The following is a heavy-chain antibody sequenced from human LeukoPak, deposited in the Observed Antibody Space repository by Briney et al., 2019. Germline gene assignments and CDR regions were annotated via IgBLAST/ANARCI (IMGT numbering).Heavy chain of an antibody. J-gene: IGHJ2*01. Sequence: GESLKISCKGSGYSFTGYWIGWVRQMPGKGLELMGIVYPGDSDTRYSPSFQGQVTISAGKSITTAYLQWSSLKASDSAIYYCARRRDRGRYFDLWGRGTLVTVSS. V-gene: IGHV5-51*01. CDR2: VYPGDSDT. CDR1: GYSFTGYW. D-gene: IGHD6-25*01. CDR3: ARRRDRGRYFDL.